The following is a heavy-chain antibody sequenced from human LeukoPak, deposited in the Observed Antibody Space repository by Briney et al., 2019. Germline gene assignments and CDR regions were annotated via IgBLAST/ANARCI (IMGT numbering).Heavy chain of an antibody. Sequence: SETLSLTCAVYGGSFSAYYWSWIRQPPGKGLEWIGEINHSRSTNYNPSLKSRVTISVDTSKNQFSLKLSSVTAADTAVYYCARGLSATNNYYYGMDVWGKGTTVTVSS. V-gene: IGHV4-34*01. CDR2: INHSRST. D-gene: IGHD2-8*01. CDR1: GGSFSAYY. CDR3: ARGLSATNNYYYGMDV. J-gene: IGHJ6*04.